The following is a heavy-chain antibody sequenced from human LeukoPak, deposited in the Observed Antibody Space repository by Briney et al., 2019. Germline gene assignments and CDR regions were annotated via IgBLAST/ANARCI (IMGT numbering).Heavy chain of an antibody. V-gene: IGHV4-34*01. Sequence: SETLSLTCAVYGGSFSGYYWSWIRQPPGKGLEWIGEINHSGSTNYNPSLKSRVTMSVDTSKNQLSLKLSSVTAADTAVYYCARDQTHCSSTSCPFDYWGQGTLVTVSS. CDR3: ARDQTHCSSTSCPFDY. CDR2: INHSGST. CDR1: GGSFSGYY. J-gene: IGHJ4*02. D-gene: IGHD2-2*01.